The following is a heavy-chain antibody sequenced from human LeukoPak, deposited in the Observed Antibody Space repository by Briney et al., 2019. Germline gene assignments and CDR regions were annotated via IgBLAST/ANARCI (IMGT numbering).Heavy chain of an antibody. Sequence: PGMSLRLSCAASGFTFSRYAMHWVRQAPGKGLEWVAFIWNDGSTQDYADSVKGRFTISRDNSKKMLYVQMNSLRVDDTAVYYCSRDWYYDSAGYFPYWGLGTLVTVSS. CDR3: SRDWYYDSAGYFPY. CDR2: IWNDGSTQ. J-gene: IGHJ4*02. CDR1: GFTFSRYA. V-gene: IGHV3-33*01. D-gene: IGHD3-22*01.